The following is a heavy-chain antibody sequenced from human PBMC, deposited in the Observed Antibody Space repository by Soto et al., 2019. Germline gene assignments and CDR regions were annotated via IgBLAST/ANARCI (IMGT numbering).Heavy chain of an antibody. Sequence: GGSLSLSCSASGFTFSSYWMTWVGQAPGKGLEWLANIKFDGTQKQYVELLKGRFTISRDNAKNSLYLQMNSLRAEDTALYYCAKDRRRLRFDAFDIWGQGTMVTVSS. CDR2: IKFDGTQK. V-gene: IGHV3-7*03. CDR1: GFTFSSYW. CDR3: AKDRRRLRFDAFDI. D-gene: IGHD5-12*01. J-gene: IGHJ3*02.